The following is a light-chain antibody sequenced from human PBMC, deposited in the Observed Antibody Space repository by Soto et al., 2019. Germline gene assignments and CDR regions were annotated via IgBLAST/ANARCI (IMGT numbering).Light chain of an antibody. CDR3: LSYTITSPPYV. V-gene: IGLV2-14*01. CDR1: SSDVGGYNY. CDR2: EVS. Sequence: QAALAQPASVSVSRGQSITISCTGTSSDVGGYNYVSWYQQDTVKAPKLMIYEVSHRPSGVSYGFSGSKSGNTAPLTISWLQAEAEADYSCLSYTITSPPYVFGTGTKVTVL. J-gene: IGLJ1*01.